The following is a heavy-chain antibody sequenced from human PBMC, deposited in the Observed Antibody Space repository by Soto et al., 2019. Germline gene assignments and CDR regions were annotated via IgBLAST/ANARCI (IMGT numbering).Heavy chain of an antibody. CDR2: INPNSGGT. J-gene: IGHJ6*02. CDR3: ARGRDIVATWNYYYYGMDV. CDR1: GYTFTGYY. V-gene: IGHV1-2*04. D-gene: IGHD5-12*01. Sequence: VASVKVSCKASGYTFTGYYMHWVRQAPGQGLEWMGWINPNSGGTNYAQKFQGWVTMTRDTSISTAYMELSRLRSDDTAVYYCARGRDIVATWNYYYYGMDVWGQGTTVTVSS.